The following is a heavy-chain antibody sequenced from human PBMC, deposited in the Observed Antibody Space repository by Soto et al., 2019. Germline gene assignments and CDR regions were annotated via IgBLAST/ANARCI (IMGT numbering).Heavy chain of an antibody. CDR3: AKDVNYDMLAGYYYY. CDR2: IRRSDGST. CDR1: GFRLSSYG. J-gene: IGHJ4*02. V-gene: IGHV3-23*01. Sequence: EVQLLESGGGLVQPGGSLRVSCAGSGFRLSSYGMTWVRQAPGKGLERVSTIRRSDGSTYYADSVKSRFTISRDNAKNTLYLQMNRLRVEDTAVYFCAKDVNYDMLAGYYYYWGQGTLVTVSS. D-gene: IGHD3-9*01.